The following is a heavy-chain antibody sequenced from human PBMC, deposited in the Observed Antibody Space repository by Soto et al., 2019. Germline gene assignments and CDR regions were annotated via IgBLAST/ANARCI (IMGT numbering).Heavy chain of an antibody. J-gene: IGHJ5*02. Sequence: SETLSLTCTVSGGSISSGGYYWGWVRRRPGKGLEWIGYIYYSGSTYYNPSLRGRVSMSADTSKNQFSLNLRSVTAADTAIYYCAREGRHSGGMRESWFDPWGQATQVTVSS. V-gene: IGHV4-31*03. CDR2: IYYSGST. CDR1: GGSISSGGYY. D-gene: IGHD3-10*01. CDR3: AREGRHSGGMRESWFDP.